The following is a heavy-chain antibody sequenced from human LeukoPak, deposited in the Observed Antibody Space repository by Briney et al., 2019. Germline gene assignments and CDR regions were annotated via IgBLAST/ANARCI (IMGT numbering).Heavy chain of an antibody. D-gene: IGHD2-2*01. CDR2: IYYRGST. CDR1: NGDINNYY. V-gene: IGHV4-59*01. CDR3: ARSESGVQYFQHYFYIDA. Sequence: SETLSLTCTVSNGDINNYYWSWVRQPPRKGLEWIGYIYYRGSTKYNPSLKSRVTISIDTSNDQVSLRLNSLTAADTAVYYCARSESGVQYFQHYFYIDAWGKGTTVTVSS. J-gene: IGHJ6*03.